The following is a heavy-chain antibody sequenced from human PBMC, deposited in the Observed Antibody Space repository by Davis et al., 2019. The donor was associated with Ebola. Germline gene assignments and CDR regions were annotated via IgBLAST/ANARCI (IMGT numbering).Heavy chain of an antibody. CDR2: FSYGDNTH. CDR3: ARPWYSGTYYDAYDI. Sequence: MPSETLSLTCTVSGAPISSRSYYWGWIRQPPGKGLEWVGSFSYGDNTHYYNPSLRSRVTISVDTSRNQFSLKLSSATAADTAVYYCARPWYSGTYYDAYDIWGQGTMVAVSS. J-gene: IGHJ3*02. V-gene: IGHV4-39*01. D-gene: IGHD1-26*01. CDR1: GAPISSRSYY.